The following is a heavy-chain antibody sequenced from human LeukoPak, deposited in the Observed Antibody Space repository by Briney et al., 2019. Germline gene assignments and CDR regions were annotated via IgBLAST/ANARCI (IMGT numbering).Heavy chain of an antibody. J-gene: IGHJ4*02. V-gene: IGHV3-66*01. CDR3: ARDRGYCSGGSCYLVY. D-gene: IGHD2-15*01. CDR1: GFTFSSYS. Sequence: QAGGSLRLSCAASGFTFSSYSMSWVRQAPGKGLEWVSVIYSGGSTYYADSVKGRFTISRDNSKNTLYLQMNSLRAEDTAVYYCARDRGYCSGGSCYLVYWGQGTLVTVSS. CDR2: IYSGGST.